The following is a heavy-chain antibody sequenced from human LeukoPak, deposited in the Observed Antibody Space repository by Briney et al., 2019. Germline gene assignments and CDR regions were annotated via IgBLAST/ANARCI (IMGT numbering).Heavy chain of an antibody. CDR3: AKGGTTVTTGDY. Sequence: GGSLRLSCAASGFSFSRFWMNWVRQAPGKGLEWVANIKRDGGEKYYVDSVKGRFTISRDNAKNSLYLQMNSLRTEDTALYYCAKGGTTVTTGDYWGQGTLVTVSS. J-gene: IGHJ4*02. D-gene: IGHD4-17*01. CDR1: GFSFSRFW. CDR2: IKRDGGEK. V-gene: IGHV3-7*05.